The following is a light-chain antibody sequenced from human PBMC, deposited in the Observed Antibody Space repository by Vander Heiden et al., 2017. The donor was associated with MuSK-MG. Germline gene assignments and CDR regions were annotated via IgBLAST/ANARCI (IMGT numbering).Light chain of an antibody. J-gene: IGKJ4*01. CDR3: LQDDSYPLT. Sequence: AIRMTQSPSSLSASTGDRVTITCRASQGISSYLAWYQQKPGKAPKLLIYAASTLQSGVPSRFSGSGSGTDFTLTISCLQSEDFATYYCLQDDSYPLTFGGGTKVEIK. CDR2: AAS. CDR1: QGISSY. V-gene: IGKV1-8*01.